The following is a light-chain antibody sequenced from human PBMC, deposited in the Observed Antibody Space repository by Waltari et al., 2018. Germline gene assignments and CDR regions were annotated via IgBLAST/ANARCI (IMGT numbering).Light chain of an antibody. CDR2: YAS. CDR3: QQYNSAPFT. V-gene: IGKV1-16*01. J-gene: IGKJ3*01. Sequence: EIQMTQSPSSLAASGGNTVTITCRSSQGIISYLAWYQQKPGKAPRPLMYYASNLESGVPSRFSGSGSGTEFTLTISSLQPEDFATYYCQQYNSAPFTFGPGTKLDIK. CDR1: QGIISY.